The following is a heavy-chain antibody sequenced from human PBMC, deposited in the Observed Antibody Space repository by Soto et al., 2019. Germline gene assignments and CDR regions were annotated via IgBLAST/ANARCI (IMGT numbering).Heavy chain of an antibody. CDR1: WAYLTNHY. Sequence: SGTPSIPRCISWAYLTNHYSKWVRPPTAKGLEWIGHIYYRGSTNYNPSLKRRVTMYADTSKNQFSLKVRSVAAADTAVDSGGSCNDYTYSRTFDFWGPGTLVTVSS. V-gene: IGHV4-59*08. CDR2: IYYRGST. CDR3: GSCNDYTYSRTFDF. J-gene: IGHJ4*02. D-gene: IGHD1-1*01.